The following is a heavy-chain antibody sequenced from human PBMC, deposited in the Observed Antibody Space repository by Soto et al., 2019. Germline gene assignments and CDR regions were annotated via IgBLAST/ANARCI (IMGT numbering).Heavy chain of an antibody. CDR1: GYTFTSYG. V-gene: IGHV1-18*01. Sequence: ASVKVSCKASGYTFTSYGISWVRQAPGQGLEWMGRISAYNGNTNYAQKLQGRVTMTTDTSTSTAYMELRSLRSDDTAVYYCAREGIAAAGTILSGYYYGMDVWGQGTTVTVSS. D-gene: IGHD6-13*01. CDR3: AREGIAAAGTILSGYYYGMDV. J-gene: IGHJ6*02. CDR2: ISAYNGNT.